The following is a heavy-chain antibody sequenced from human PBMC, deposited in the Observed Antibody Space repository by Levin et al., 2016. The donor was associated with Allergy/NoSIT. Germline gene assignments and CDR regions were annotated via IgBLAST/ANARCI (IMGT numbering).Heavy chain of an antibody. D-gene: IGHD2-15*01. CDR3: ARIGRGYCSGGSCSDY. V-gene: IGHV4-31*02. Sequence: WIRQPPGKGLEWIGYIYYSGSTYYNPSLKSRVTISVGTSKNQFSLKLSSVTAADTAVYYCARIGRGYCSGGSCSDYWGQGTLVTVSS. CDR2: IYYSGST. J-gene: IGHJ4*02.